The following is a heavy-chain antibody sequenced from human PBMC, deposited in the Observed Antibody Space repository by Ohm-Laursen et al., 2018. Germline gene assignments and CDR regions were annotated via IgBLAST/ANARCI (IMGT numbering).Heavy chain of an antibody. Sequence: GSLRLSCSASGFTFSSYSMNWVRQAPGKGLEWVSSISSSSSYIYYADSVKGRFTISRDNAKNSLYLQMNSLRAEDTAVYYCARAPTVLSAFDIWGQGTMVTVSS. J-gene: IGHJ3*02. CDR2: ISSSSSYI. D-gene: IGHD2-15*01. CDR3: ARAPTVLSAFDI. CDR1: GFTFSSYS. V-gene: IGHV3-21*01.